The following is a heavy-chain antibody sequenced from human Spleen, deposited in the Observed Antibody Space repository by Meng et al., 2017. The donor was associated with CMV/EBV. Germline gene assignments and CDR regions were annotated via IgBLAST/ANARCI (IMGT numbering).Heavy chain of an antibody. D-gene: IGHD5-24*01. CDR1: GYTCTSYG. V-gene: IGHV1-18*01. J-gene: IGHJ5*02. Sequence: CKSSGYTCTSYGISWVRKAPGQGLEWMGWISAYNGNTNYAQKLQGRVTMTTDTSTSTAYMELRSLRSDDTAVYYCAREGATGPGWFDPWGQGTLVTVSS. CDR2: ISAYNGNT. CDR3: AREGATGPGWFDP.